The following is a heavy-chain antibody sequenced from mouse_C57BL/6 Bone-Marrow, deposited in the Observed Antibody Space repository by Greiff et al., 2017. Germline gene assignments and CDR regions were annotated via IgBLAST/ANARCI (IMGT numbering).Heavy chain of an antibody. Sequence: QVQLQQSGAELVRPGTSVKVSCKASGYAFTNYLIEWVKQRPGQGLEWIGVINPGSGGTNYNEKFKGKATLTADKSSSTAYMQLSSLTSEDSAVYFCARAGGDYYGSSSWYFDVWGTGTTVTVAS. CDR1: GYAFTNYL. CDR3: ARAGGDYYGSSSWYFDV. D-gene: IGHD1-1*01. J-gene: IGHJ1*03. CDR2: INPGSGGT. V-gene: IGHV1-54*01.